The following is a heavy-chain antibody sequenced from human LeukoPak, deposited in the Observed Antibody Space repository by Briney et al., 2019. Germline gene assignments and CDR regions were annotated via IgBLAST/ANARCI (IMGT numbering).Heavy chain of an antibody. CDR3: AKMVAATYY. CDR2: ISYDGSNK. Sequence: PGGSLRLSCAASGFTFSSYGMHWVRRAPGKGLEWVAVISYDGSNKYYADSVKGRFTISRDNSKNTLYLQMNSLRAEDTAVYYCAKMVAATYYWGQGTLVTVSS. V-gene: IGHV3-30*18. D-gene: IGHD2-15*01. J-gene: IGHJ4*02. CDR1: GFTFSSYG.